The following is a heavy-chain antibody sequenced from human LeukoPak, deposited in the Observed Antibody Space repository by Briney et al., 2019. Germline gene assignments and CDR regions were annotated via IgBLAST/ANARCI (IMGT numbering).Heavy chain of an antibody. D-gene: IGHD2-2*01. CDR2: ISGSGGST. J-gene: IGHJ4*02. V-gene: IGHV3-23*01. CDR3: AKGGIVPAAMWFDY. CDR1: GCTFSSYA. Sequence: GGSLRLSCTASGCTFSSYAMSWVRQAPGKGLEWVSAISGSGGSTYYADSVKGRFTISRDNSKNTLYLQMNSLRAEDTAVYYCAKGGIVPAAMWFDYWGQGTLVTVSS.